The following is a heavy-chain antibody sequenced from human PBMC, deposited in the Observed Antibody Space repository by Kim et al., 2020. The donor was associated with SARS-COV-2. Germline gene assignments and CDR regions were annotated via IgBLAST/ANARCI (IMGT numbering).Heavy chain of an antibody. CDR3: VRELRGGTFDY. V-gene: IGHV1-46*01. CDR2: ILTNEDRT. D-gene: IGHD1-7*01. J-gene: IGHJ4*02. Sequence: ASVKVSCKASGYTFTSYYLHWVRQAPGQGLEWMGIILTNEDRTNYLQKFQGRVTMTRDTSTSTVYMDLTSLTSEDTAVYYCVRELRGGTFDYWGQGTLVTVSS. CDR1: GYTFTSYY.